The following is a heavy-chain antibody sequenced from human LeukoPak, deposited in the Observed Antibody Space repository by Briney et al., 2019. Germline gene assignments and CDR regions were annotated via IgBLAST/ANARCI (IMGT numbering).Heavy chain of an antibody. V-gene: IGHV5-51*01. D-gene: IGHD3-10*01. CDR3: ARQSSGSHYYYGMDV. CDR1: GYSFATYW. Sequence: ESLRISCKRSGYSFATYWIGWVRQMPGKGLEWMGDIYLGDSETTYSPSFQGQVTISADKSKSTAYLQWSSLKASDTAMYYCARQSSGSHYYYGMDVWGKGTKVAVSS. J-gene: IGHJ6*04. CDR2: IYLGDSET.